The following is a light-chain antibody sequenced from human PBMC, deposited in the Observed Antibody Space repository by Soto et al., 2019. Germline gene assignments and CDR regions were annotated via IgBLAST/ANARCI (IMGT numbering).Light chain of an antibody. J-gene: IGLJ1*01. V-gene: IGLV2-14*01. CDR2: EVS. CDR3: HSYTRSSTYV. CDR1: SSDIGVYNY. Sequence: QSALTQPASVSGSPGQSITISCTGTSSDIGVYNYVSWYQQHPGKAPKLVICEVSNRPSGVSSRFSGSKSGNTASLTISGLLPEDEADYYCHSYTRSSTYVFGSGTKVTVL.